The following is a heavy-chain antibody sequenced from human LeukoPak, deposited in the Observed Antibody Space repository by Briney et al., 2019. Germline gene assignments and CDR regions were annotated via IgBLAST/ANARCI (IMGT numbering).Heavy chain of an antibody. V-gene: IGHV3-23*01. CDR3: AKGSAGSRPYYFDY. CDR1: GFTFSSYA. J-gene: IGHJ4*02. CDR2: ISDSGGST. D-gene: IGHD2-15*01. Sequence: PGGSLRLSCAASGFTFSSYAISWVRQAPGKGLDWFSAISDSGGSTYHADSVKGRFTTSRDNSKNTLYLQMNSLRAEDTAVYYCAKGSAGSRPYYFDYWGQGTLVTVSS.